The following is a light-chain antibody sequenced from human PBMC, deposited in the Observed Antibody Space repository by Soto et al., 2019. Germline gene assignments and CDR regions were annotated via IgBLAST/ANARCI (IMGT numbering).Light chain of an antibody. CDR1: NIGGRS. J-gene: IGLJ2*01. CDR2: HDS. Sequence: SYELTQPPSVSEAPGQTASITCGGDNIGGRSVHWYQQKPGQAPVVVVDHDSDRPSGIPERFSGSNSGNMATLTISRVEAGDEAVYHCQVWDYSTDDVVFGGGTKLTVL. CDR3: QVWDYSTDDVV. V-gene: IGLV3-21*02.